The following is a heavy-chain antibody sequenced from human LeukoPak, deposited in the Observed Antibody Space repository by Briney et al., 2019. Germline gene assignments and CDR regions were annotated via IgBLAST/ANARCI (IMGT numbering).Heavy chain of an antibody. CDR1: GYTFTGYY. CDR2: INPNSGGT. V-gene: IGHV1-2*02. J-gene: IGHJ5*02. Sequence: EASVKVSCKASGYTFTGYYMHWVRQAPGQGLEWMGWINPNSGGTNYAQKFQGRVTMTRDTSISTAYMELSRLRSDDTAVYYCARGPRITIFGVVTPYNWFDPWGQGTLVTVSS. D-gene: IGHD3-3*01. CDR3: ARGPRITIFGVVTPYNWFDP.